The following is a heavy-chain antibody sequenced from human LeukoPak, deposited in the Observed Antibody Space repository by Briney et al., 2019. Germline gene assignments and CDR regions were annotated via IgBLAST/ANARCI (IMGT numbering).Heavy chain of an antibody. V-gene: IGHV5-10-1*01. CDR2: IDPSDSYT. CDR1: GYSFTSYW. D-gene: IGHD3-9*01. CDR3: ARHGGFDILTGYYSWPYFDY. Sequence: GESLRISCKGSGYSFTSYWISWVRQMPGKGLEWMGRIDPSDSYTNYSPSFQGHVTISADKSISTAYLQWSSPKASDTAMYYCARHGGFDILTGYYSWPYFDYWGQGTLVTVSS. J-gene: IGHJ4*02.